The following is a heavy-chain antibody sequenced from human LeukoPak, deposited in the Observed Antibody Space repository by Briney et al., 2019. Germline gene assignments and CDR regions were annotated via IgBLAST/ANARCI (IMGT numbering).Heavy chain of an antibody. D-gene: IGHD4-11*01. J-gene: IGHJ4*02. CDR1: GVTFSGYS. CDR3: ARVRGATVVTMYFDY. CDR2: MNTSGNNI. Sequence: GGSLRLSCAASGVTFSGYSMIWGRQAPGKGGEWLSFMNTSGNNIFYAESVKGGFTISRDNNKKSLYLQMQRLREEDRAVYYSARVRGATVVTMYFDYWGQGTLVTVSS. V-gene: IGHV3-48*02.